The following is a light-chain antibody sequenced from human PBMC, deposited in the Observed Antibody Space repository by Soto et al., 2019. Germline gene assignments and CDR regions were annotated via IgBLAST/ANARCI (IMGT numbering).Light chain of an antibody. CDR2: DVI. J-gene: IGLJ1*01. Sequence: QSALTQPASVSGSPGQSITISCTGTPSDVGGYNYVSWHQQHPGKAPKLMIYDVINRPSGVSNRFSGSKSDNTASLTISGLQAEDEADYYCTSYTSSGTHVFGSGTKLTVL. V-gene: IGLV2-14*01. CDR3: TSYTSSGTHV. CDR1: PSDVGGYNY.